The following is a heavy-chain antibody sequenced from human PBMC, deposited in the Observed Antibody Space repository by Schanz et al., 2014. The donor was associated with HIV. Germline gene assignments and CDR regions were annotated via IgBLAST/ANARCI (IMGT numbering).Heavy chain of an antibody. J-gene: IGHJ5*02. Sequence: QVQLVESGGGVVQPGRSLRLSCAASGFTFSTFGMHWVRQAPGKGLEWVAFISYDGSNKYYADSVKGRFTISRDNSKNTLYLQMRSLRPEDTAVYYCAKDAYSSTWYLGENWFDPWGQGTLVTVSS. D-gene: IGHD6-13*01. CDR2: ISYDGSNK. CDR1: GFTFSTFG. V-gene: IGHV3-30*18. CDR3: AKDAYSSTWYLGENWFDP.